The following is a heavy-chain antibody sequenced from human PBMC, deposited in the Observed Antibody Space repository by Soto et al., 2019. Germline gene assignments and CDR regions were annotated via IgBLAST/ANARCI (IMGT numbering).Heavy chain of an antibody. CDR3: ATLFTMIDN. V-gene: IGHV4-39*01. Sequence: PSETLSLTCTVSGGSISSGNYYWGWIRQPPGKGLEWIASIYYTGSTYYNPSLKSRVTMSVDTFENQFSLKLTSVTAADTAVYYCATLFTMIDNWGQGPPVTVSS. CDR1: GGSISSGNYY. J-gene: IGHJ4*02. D-gene: IGHD3-22*01. CDR2: IYYTGST.